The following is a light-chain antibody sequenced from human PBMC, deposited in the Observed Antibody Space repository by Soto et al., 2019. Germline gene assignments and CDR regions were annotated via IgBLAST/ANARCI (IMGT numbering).Light chain of an antibody. CDR2: EVS. CDR3: CSYAVSRTPV. J-gene: IGLJ3*02. V-gene: IGLV2-23*02. CDR1: SSDVGSYNL. Sequence: QSALTQPASVSGSPGQSITISCTGTSSDVGSYNLVSWYQHHPGKAPKLMIYEVSERPSGVSNRFSGSKSGNTASLTISGLQAEDEADYYCCSYAVSRTPVFGGGTQLTVL.